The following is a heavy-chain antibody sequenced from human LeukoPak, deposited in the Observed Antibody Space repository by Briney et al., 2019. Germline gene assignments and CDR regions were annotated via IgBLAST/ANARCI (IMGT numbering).Heavy chain of an antibody. CDR1: GFTLVDFA. Sequence: PGGSRSFSWPASGFTLVDFAISWFRQAPGKGLDGVSGINWNGGSTGYADSVKGRFTISRDNAKNSLYLQMNSLRAEDTALYYCARDQGSSSSWYFDLWGRGTLVTVSS. J-gene: IGHJ2*01. CDR3: ARDQGSSSSWYFDL. D-gene: IGHD6-6*01. V-gene: IGHV3-20*04. CDR2: INWNGGST.